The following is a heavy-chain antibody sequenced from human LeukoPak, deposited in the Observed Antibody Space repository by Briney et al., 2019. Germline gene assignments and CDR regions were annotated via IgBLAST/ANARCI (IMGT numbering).Heavy chain of an antibody. CDR3: ARHSYGSGSYYKPYYYYGMDV. J-gene: IGHJ6*02. CDR1: GYSFTSYW. V-gene: IGHV5-51*01. Sequence: GESLKTSCKGSGYSFTSYWIGWVRQMPGKGLEWMGIIYPGDSDTRYSPSFQGQVTISADKSISTAYLQWSSLKASDTAMYYCARHSYGSGSYYKPYYYYGMDVWGQGTTVTVSS. D-gene: IGHD3-10*01. CDR2: IYPGDSDT.